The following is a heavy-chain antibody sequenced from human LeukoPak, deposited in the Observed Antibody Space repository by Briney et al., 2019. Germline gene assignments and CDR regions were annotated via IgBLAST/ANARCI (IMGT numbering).Heavy chain of an antibody. V-gene: IGHV3-33*01. Sequence: PGMSLRLSCAASGLTFSTYGFHWIRQAPGKGLEWVSLIWNDGKKAEYADSVKGRFTIFRDNSKNTVYLQMNSLRAEDTAVYYCVRDIWTPGNKYFDYWGQGTLVTVSS. CDR3: VRDIWTPGNKYFDY. CDR2: IWNDGKKA. D-gene: IGHD3/OR15-3a*01. J-gene: IGHJ4*02. CDR1: GLTFSTYG.